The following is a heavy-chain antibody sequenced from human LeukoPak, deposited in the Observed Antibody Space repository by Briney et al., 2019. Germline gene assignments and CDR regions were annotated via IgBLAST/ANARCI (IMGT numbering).Heavy chain of an antibody. CDR2: IKEDTSQK. Sequence: GGSLRLSCAASGFTFNNYWLSWVRQGPGKGLEWVAHIKEDTSQKYYVGSVEGRFTISRDNARNSLYLQMNSLRGEDTAVYFCARQVSREGHFDYWGQGTLVTVSS. CDR3: ARQVSREGHFDY. J-gene: IGHJ4*02. D-gene: IGHD1-26*01. V-gene: IGHV3-7*01. CDR1: GFTFNNYW.